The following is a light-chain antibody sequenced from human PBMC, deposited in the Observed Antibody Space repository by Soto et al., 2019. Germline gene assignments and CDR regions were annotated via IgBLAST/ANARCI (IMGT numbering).Light chain of an antibody. V-gene: IGKV3-15*01. J-gene: IGKJ1*01. CDR3: QQYNNWPPRAWT. CDR1: QSVSSN. Sequence: EIVMTQSPATLSVSPGERATLSCRASQSVSSNLAWYQQKPGQAPRLLIYGASTRATGIPARFRGSGSGTEFTLTISSLQSEDFAVYYCQQYNNWPPRAWTFGQGTKVEIK. CDR2: GAS.